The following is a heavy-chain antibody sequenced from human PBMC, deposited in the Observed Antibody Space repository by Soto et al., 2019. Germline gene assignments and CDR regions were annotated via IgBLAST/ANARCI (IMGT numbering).Heavy chain of an antibody. V-gene: IGHV3-7*01. CDR3: ARDSYYDRDYYFDY. CDR2: IKQDGREK. D-gene: IGHD3-22*01. Sequence: EVQMVESGGDLVQPGGSLRLSCGASGFTFSSYWMSWVRQAPGKGLEWVANIKQDGREKYYVDSVKGRFTISRDNAKNSLYLQMNSLRAEDTAVYYCARDSYYDRDYYFDYWGQATLVTVSS. CDR1: GFTFSSYW. J-gene: IGHJ4*02.